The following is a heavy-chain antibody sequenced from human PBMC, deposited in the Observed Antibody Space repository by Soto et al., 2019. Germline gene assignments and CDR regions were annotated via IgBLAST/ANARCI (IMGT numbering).Heavy chain of an antibody. CDR2: ISLGGSYI. Sequence: GGSLRLSCAGAGFTFSGYSMNWVRQAPGRGLEWVASISLGGSYIFYSDSVKGRFTISRDNAKGSLFLQMNGLRVEDTAVYYCVRDPVLWHPDRLDVWGQGTKVTVSS. J-gene: IGHJ6*02. CDR3: VRDPVLWHPDRLDV. V-gene: IGHV3-21*01. D-gene: IGHD2-21*01. CDR1: GFTFSGYS.